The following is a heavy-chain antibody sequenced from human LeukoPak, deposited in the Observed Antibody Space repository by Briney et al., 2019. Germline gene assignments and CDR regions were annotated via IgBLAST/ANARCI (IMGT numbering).Heavy chain of an antibody. D-gene: IGHD2-15*01. J-gene: IGHJ4*02. CDR2: VYYDGTT. CDR3: ATYTRHCSGGTCNSIDY. CDR1: GDSISSYH. V-gene: IGHV4-59*08. Sequence: SESLSLTCTVSGDSISSYHWTWIRQSPGRRLEWIGYVYYDGTTRYNPSLKSRVTISLEMSNNQFSLKLSPVTAADTAIYYCATYTRHCSGGTCNSIDYWGQGTLVTVSS.